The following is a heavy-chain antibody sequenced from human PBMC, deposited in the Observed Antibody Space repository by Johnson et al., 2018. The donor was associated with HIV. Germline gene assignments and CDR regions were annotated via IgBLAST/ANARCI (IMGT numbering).Heavy chain of an antibody. CDR1: GFTFDDYT. J-gene: IGHJ3*02. CDR3: ARFYYYYDRSTYYRGYAFDI. Sequence: VQLVESGGGVVRPGGSLRLSCAASGFTFDDYTMHWVRQAPVKGLEWVSLISWDGGSTGYAESVKGRFTISRDNAKNSLYLQMNSLRAEDTALYYCARFYYYYDRSTYYRGYAFDIWGQGTMVTVSS. V-gene: IGHV3-20*04. CDR2: ISWDGGST. D-gene: IGHD3-22*01.